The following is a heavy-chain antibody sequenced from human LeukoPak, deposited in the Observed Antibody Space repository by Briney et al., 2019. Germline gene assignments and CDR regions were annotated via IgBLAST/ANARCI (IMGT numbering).Heavy chain of an antibody. J-gene: IGHJ4*02. CDR3: ARGSPPGRAGYCSGGSCPYFDY. V-gene: IGHV1-2*02. CDR1: GYTFTGYY. Sequence: ASVKVSCKASGYTFTGYYMHWVRQAPGQGLERMGWINPNSGGTNYAQKFQGRVTMTRDTSISTAYMELSRLRSADTAVYYCARGSPPGRAGYCSGGSCPYFDYWGPGTLVTVSS. CDR2: INPNSGGT. D-gene: IGHD2-15*01.